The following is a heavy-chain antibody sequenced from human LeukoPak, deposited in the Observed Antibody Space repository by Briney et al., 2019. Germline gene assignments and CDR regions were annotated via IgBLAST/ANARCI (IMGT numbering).Heavy chain of an antibody. CDR3: AKRSDYGGNSNYFDF. D-gene: IGHD4-23*01. CDR1: GFTFSSYG. Sequence: GGSLRLSCAASGFTFSSYGMSWGRQAPGKGLEWVSALSRSGGDTYYAGSVKGRFTISRDNSKNTLYLQMNSLRAEDTAVYYCAKRSDYGGNSNYFDFWGQGTLVTVSS. J-gene: IGHJ4*02. CDR2: LSRSGGDT. V-gene: IGHV3-23*01.